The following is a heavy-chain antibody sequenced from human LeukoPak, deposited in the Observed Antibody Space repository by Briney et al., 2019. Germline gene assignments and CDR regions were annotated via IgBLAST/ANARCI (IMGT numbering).Heavy chain of an antibody. CDR1: GGTFSSYA. D-gene: IGHD4-11*01. CDR3: ARDRVTTGESFDY. Sequence: ASVKVSCKASGGTFSSYAISWVRQAPGQGLEGMGGIIPIFGTANYAQKFQGRVTITADESTSTAYMELSSLRSEDTAVYYCARDRVTTGESFDYWGQGTLVTVSS. J-gene: IGHJ4*02. V-gene: IGHV1-69*13. CDR2: IIPIFGTA.